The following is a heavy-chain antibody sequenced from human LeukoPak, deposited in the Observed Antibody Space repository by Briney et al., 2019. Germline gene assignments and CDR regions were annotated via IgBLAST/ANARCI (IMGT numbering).Heavy chain of an antibody. CDR1: GGSISSLY. D-gene: IGHD5-24*01. J-gene: IGHJ5*02. CDR2: IYYTGST. CDR3: ARGRLDGWFDP. Sequence: SETLSLTCSVSGGSISSLYWSWIRQPPGKGLEWIGYIYYTGSTNYNPSLKSRVTMFVDMSKNQFSLRLSSVTAADTAVYYCARGRLDGWFDPWGQGTLVTVSS. V-gene: IGHV4-59*08.